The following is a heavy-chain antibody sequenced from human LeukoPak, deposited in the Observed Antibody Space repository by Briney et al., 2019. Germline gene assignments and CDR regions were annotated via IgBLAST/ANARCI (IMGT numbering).Heavy chain of an antibody. CDR3: ARAPRDTMVRGVYYYYGMDV. CDR1: GFTFTSYS. J-gene: IGHJ6*02. D-gene: IGHD3-10*01. Sequence: GGSLRLSCAASGFTFTSYSMSWVRQAPGKGLEWVSGTSDRGDYTYYADSVKGRFTISRDNSKNTLYLQMNSLRAEDTAVYYCARAPRDTMVRGVYYYYGMDVWGQGTTVTVSS. CDR2: TSDRGDYT. V-gene: IGHV3-23*01.